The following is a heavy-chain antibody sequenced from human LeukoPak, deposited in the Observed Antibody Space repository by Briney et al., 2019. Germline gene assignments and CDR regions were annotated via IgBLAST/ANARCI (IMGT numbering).Heavy chain of an antibody. D-gene: IGHD6-19*01. CDR2: ISGSGGST. V-gene: IGHV3-23*01. CDR3: AKIDSSGWYDFDY. CDR1: GFTFSSYA. Sequence: GGSLRLSCAASGFTFSSYAMSWVRQAQGKGLELVSAISGSGGSTYYADSVKGRFTISRDNSKNTLYLQMNSLRAEDTAVYYCAKIDSSGWYDFDYWGQGTLVTVSS. J-gene: IGHJ4*02.